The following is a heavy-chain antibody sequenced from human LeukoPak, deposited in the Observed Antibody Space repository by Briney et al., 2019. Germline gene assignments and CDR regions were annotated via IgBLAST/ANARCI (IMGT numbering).Heavy chain of an antibody. V-gene: IGHV3-64*01. J-gene: IGHJ4*02. D-gene: IGHD6-6*01. CDR2: ISDKGSST. CDR1: GFTLSSYA. CDR3: ARALIAARPDSLFDY. Sequence: GGSLRLSCAASGFTLSSYAMHWVRQAPGKGLEYVSTISDKGSSTFYANSVKGRFTISRDNSKNTLYLQMGSLRPEDMAVYYCARALIAARPDSLFDYWGEGTLVTVSS.